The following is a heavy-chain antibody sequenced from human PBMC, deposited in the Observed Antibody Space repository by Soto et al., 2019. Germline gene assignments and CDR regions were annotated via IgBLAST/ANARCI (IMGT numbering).Heavy chain of an antibody. CDR2: ISGSGGST. CDR1: GFTFSSYA. Sequence: EVQLLESGGGLVQPGGSLRLSCAASGFTFSSYAMSWVRQAPGKGLEWVSAISGSGGSTYYADSVKGRFTISRDNSKNTLYLQMNSLKAEDTAVYYCAKGFRGELLVEVPIYPWGQGTLVTVSS. CDR3: AKGFRGELLVEVPIYP. V-gene: IGHV3-23*01. J-gene: IGHJ5*02. D-gene: IGHD1-26*01.